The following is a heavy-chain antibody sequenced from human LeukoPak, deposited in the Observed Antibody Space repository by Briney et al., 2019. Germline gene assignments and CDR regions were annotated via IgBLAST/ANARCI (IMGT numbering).Heavy chain of an antibody. CDR3: ARDEFGDFQGFDY. D-gene: IGHD4-17*01. J-gene: IGHJ4*02. Sequence: SETLSLTCSVSGASINSYYWNWTRQSPGKGLEWLGNIHYRGTTNYNPSLKSRVTLSLDSSKSQFALKVTSVTAADTAVYYCARDEFGDFQGFDYWGQGTRVTVSS. CDR1: GASINSYY. V-gene: IGHV4-59*13. CDR2: IHYRGTT.